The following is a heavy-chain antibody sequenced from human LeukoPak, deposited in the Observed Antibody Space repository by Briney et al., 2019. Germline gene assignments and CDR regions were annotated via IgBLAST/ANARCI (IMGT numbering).Heavy chain of an antibody. CDR3: ATIKRGSIFGYFDF. V-gene: IGHV4-59*11. D-gene: IGHD5-18*01. CDR1: GGSISSHY. J-gene: IGHJ4*02. Sequence: SETLSLTCTVSGGSISSHYWSWTRQPPGKGLEWIAYLFDSVNTKDNPSLQSRLTLSADTSKNQFSLRLSSVTAADTAVYYCATIKRGSIFGYFDFWGQGIKVTVSS. CDR2: LFDSVNT.